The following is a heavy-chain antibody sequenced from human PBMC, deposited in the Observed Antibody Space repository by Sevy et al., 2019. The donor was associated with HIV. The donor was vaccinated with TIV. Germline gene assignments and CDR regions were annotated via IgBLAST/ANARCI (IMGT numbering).Heavy chain of an antibody. D-gene: IGHD6-13*01. CDR3: ARVGGFIAAAGTGFDY. CDR1: GGSISSGGYY. CDR2: IYYSGST. Sequence: SETLSLTCTVSGGSISSGGYYWSWIRQHPGKGLEWIGYIYYSGSTYYNPSLKSRVTISVDTSKNQFSLKLSSVTAADTAVYYCARVGGFIAAAGTGFDYWGQGTLVTVSS. V-gene: IGHV4-31*03. J-gene: IGHJ4*02.